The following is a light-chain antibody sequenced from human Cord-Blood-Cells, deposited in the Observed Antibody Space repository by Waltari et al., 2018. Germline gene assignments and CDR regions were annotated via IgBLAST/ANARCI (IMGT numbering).Light chain of an antibody. CDR1: RRDVGGYNY. Sequence: QSALTQPRSVSAPPGQSVTLSCTVTRRDVGGYNYFAWYQQHPGTAPKLMIYEVSKRPSGVPDRFSGSKSGNTASLSISGLQAEDEADYYCCSYAGSYVFGTGTKVTVL. V-gene: IGLV2-11*01. CDR3: CSYAGSYV. J-gene: IGLJ1*01. CDR2: EVS.